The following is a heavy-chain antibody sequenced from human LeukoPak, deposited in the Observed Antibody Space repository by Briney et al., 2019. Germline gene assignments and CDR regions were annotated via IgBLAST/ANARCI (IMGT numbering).Heavy chain of an antibody. CDR2: IYTSGST. CDR3: AREEVAYYDILTGYVPVRPNGYFDP. J-gene: IGHJ2*01. D-gene: IGHD3-9*01. V-gene: IGHV4-4*07. CDR1: GGSISSYY. Sequence: PSETPSLTCTVSGGSISSYYWSWIRQPAGKGLEWIGRIYTSGSTNYNPSLKSRVTMSVDTSKNQFSLKLNSVTAADTAVYYCAREEVAYYDILTGYVPVRPNGYFDPWGRGTLVTVSS.